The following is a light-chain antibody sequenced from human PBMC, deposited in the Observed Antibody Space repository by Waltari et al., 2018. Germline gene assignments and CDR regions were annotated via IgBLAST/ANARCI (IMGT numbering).Light chain of an antibody. CDR2: DVS. Sequence: QSALTQPASVSGSPGQSITISCTGTSSDVGGYNYVSWYQQHPGKAPKLMIYDVSNRPSGGSNRFAGSKSGNTASRTISGLQAEDEADYYCSSYTSSSTPVVFGGGTKLTVL. J-gene: IGLJ2*01. V-gene: IGLV2-14*01. CDR1: SSDVGGYNY. CDR3: SSYTSSSTPVV.